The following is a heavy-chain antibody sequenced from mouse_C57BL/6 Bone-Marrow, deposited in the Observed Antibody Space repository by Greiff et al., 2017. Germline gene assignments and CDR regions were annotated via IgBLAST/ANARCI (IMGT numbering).Heavy chain of an antibody. Sequence: QVQLQQSGPELVKPGASVKISCKASGYAFSSSWMNWVKQRPGKGLEWIGRIYPGDGDTNYNGKFKGKATLTADKSSSTAYMQLSSLTSEDSAVYFCASYGYDVYYYAMDYWGQGTSVTVSS. J-gene: IGHJ4*01. CDR3: ASYGYDVYYYAMDY. CDR2: IYPGDGDT. CDR1: GYAFSSSW. D-gene: IGHD2-2*01. V-gene: IGHV1-82*01.